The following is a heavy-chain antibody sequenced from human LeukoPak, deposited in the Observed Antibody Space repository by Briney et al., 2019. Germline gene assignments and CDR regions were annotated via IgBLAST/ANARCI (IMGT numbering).Heavy chain of an antibody. D-gene: IGHD6-6*01. V-gene: IGHV4-59*01. J-gene: IGHJ4*02. CDR2: IYYSGST. CDR3: AGDTSSSPMGFDY. CDR1: GGSISSYY. Sequence: SETLSLTCAVSGGSISSYYWSWIRQPPGKGLEWIGYIYYSGSTNYNPSLKSRVTISVDTSKNQFSLKLSSVTAADTALYYCAGDTSSSPMGFDYWGQGTLVTVSS.